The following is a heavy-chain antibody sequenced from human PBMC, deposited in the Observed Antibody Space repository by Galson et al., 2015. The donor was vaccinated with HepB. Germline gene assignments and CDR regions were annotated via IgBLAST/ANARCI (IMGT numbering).Heavy chain of an antibody. CDR2: INSDGSDT. Sequence: SLRLACAVSGFTFSNYWMHWVRQAPGEGLVWVSVINSDGSDTSYADPVKGRFTISRDNAKKTLYLQMNSLRVEDTAVYYCARGLMAAVGYGDYWGQGTLVTVSS. J-gene: IGHJ4*02. D-gene: IGHD6-13*01. CDR1: GFTFSNYW. CDR3: ARGLMAAVGYGDY. V-gene: IGHV3-74*01.